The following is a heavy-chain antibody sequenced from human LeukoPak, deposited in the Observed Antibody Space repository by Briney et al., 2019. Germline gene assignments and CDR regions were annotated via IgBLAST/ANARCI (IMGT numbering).Heavy chain of an antibody. CDR1: GYTSTGYY. CDR2: INPNSGGT. CDR3: AREARVLTGYYLRGWFDP. J-gene: IGHJ5*02. V-gene: IGHV1-2*02. Sequence: GASVKVSCKASGYTSTGYYMHWVRQAPGQGLGWMGWINPNSGGTNYAQTFQGRVTMTRDTSISTAYMELSRLRSDDTAVYYCAREARVLTGYYLRGWFDPWGQGTLVTVSS. D-gene: IGHD3-9*01.